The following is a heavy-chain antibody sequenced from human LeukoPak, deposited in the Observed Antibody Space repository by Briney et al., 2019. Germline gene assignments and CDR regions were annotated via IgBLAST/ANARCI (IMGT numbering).Heavy chain of an antibody. V-gene: IGHV4-34*01. Sequence: PSEPLSLTCAVYGGSFSGYYWSWIRQPPGKGLEWIGEINHSGSTNYNPSLQSRVTISVDTSKNQFSLKLSSVTAADTAVYYCAGRYCSSTSCYFHHYYGMDVWGKGTTVTVSS. CDR1: GGSFSGYY. CDR2: INHSGST. J-gene: IGHJ6*04. D-gene: IGHD2-2*01. CDR3: AGRYCSSTSCYFHHYYGMDV.